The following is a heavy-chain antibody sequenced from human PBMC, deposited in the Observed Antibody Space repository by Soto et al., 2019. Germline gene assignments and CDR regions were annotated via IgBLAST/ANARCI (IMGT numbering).Heavy chain of an antibody. CDR2: IYYSGST. D-gene: IGHD3-22*01. CDR1: GGSISSSSYY. Sequence: QLQLQESGPGLVKPSETLSLTCTVSGGSISSSSYYWGWIRQPPGKGLEWIGSIYYSGSTYSNPSLKSRVTISVDTSKNHFSLKLSSVTAADTAVYYFARIPNNYYDRSGYYSTLHFDYCGQGTLVTVSS. V-gene: IGHV4-39*01. CDR3: ARIPNNYYDRSGYYSTLHFDY. J-gene: IGHJ4*02.